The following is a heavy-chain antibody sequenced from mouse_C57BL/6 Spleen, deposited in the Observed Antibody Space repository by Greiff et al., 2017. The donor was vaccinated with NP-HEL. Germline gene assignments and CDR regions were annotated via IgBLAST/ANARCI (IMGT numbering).Heavy chain of an antibody. CDR1: GFTFTDYY. D-gene: IGHD4-1*01. CDR3: ATGTRWYFDV. J-gene: IGHJ1*03. Sequence: EVQLVESGGGLVQPGGSLSLSCAASGFTFTDYYMSWVRQPPGKALEWLGFIRNKANGYTTEYSASVKGRFTISRDNSQSILYLQMNALRAEDSATYYCATGTRWYFDVWGTGTTVTVSS. V-gene: IGHV7-3*01. CDR2: IRNKANGYTT.